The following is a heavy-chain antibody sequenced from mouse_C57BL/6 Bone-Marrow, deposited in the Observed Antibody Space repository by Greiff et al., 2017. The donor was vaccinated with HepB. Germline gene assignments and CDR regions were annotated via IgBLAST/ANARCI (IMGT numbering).Heavy chain of an antibody. V-gene: IGHV5-12*01. J-gene: IGHJ4*01. CDR1: GFTFSDYY. Sequence: EVQVVESGGGLVQPGGSLKLSCAASGFTFSDYYMYWVRQTPEKRLEWVAYISNGGGSTYYPDTVKGRFTISRDNAKNTLYLQMSRLKSEDTAMYYCARPDSSGYYAMDYWGQGTSVTVSS. CDR3: ARPDSSGYYAMDY. CDR2: ISNGGGST. D-gene: IGHD3-2*02.